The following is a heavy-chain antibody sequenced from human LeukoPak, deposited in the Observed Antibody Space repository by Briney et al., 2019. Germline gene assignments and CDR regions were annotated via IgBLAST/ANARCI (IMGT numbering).Heavy chain of an antibody. J-gene: IGHJ4*02. D-gene: IGHD3-10*01. CDR2: IYTSGST. CDR3: ARVGVWFGEFAFDY. V-gene: IGHV4-4*07. CDR1: GGSISSYY. Sequence: PSETLSLTCTVSGGSISSYYWSWIRQPAGKGLKWIGRIYTSGSTNYNPSLKSRVTMTVDTSKNQFSLKLSSVTAADTAVYYCARVGVWFGEFAFDYWGQGTLVTVSS.